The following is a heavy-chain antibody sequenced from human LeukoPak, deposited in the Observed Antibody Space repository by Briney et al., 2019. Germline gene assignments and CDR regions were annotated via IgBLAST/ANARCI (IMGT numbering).Heavy chain of an antibody. CDR1: GFTFSTYW. CDR3: ARDPKWLDY. D-gene: IGHD5-12*01. Sequence: PGGSLRLSYAASGFTFSTYWMSWVRQAPGKGLEWVANTNQEGSEKYYVDSVKGRFTISKDNAKNSLYLQMNSLRAEDTAVYYCARDPKWLDYWGQGTLVTVSS. V-gene: IGHV3-7*03. J-gene: IGHJ4*02. CDR2: TNQEGSEK.